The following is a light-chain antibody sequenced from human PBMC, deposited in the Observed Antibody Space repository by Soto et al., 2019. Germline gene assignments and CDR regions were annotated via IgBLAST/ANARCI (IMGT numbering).Light chain of an antibody. CDR1: QSVSGSY. CDR2: GAS. J-gene: IGKJ2*01. Sequence: EIVLTQSPGTLSLSPGERDTLSCRASQSVSGSYLAWYQQKPGQAPRLLIYGASSRATGIPDRFSGSGSGTDVTLTISRLEPEDFAVYYCQQYGSSPYTFVQGTKLEIK. V-gene: IGKV3-20*01. CDR3: QQYGSSPYT.